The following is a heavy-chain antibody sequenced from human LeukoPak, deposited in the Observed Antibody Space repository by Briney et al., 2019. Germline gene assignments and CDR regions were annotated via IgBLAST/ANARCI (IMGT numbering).Heavy chain of an antibody. D-gene: IGHD3-16*01. CDR2: IYYSGST. J-gene: IGHJ4*02. CDR3: ARAGGFFSPFGY. Sequence: SETLSLTCTVSGGTISSGGYYWSWIRRHPGSGLEWIGYIYYSGSTYYNPSLKSRVTISIDTSKNQFSLKLSSVTAADTAVYYCARAGGFFSPFGYWGQGTLVTVSS. CDR1: GGTISSGGYY. V-gene: IGHV4-31*03.